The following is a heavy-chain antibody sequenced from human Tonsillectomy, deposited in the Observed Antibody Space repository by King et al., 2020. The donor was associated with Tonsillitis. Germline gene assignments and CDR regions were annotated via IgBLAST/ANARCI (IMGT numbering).Heavy chain of an antibody. CDR3: ARGPQTGLVGGGTIHYFHYMDV. D-gene: IGHD1-26*01. CDR2: IIPIFGTE. CDR1: GGTFRSNA. V-gene: IGHV1-69*12. J-gene: IGHJ6*03. Sequence: QLVQSGAEVKKPGSSVRVSCKVSGGTFRSNAISWVRQAPRQGLEWMGGIIPIFGTEKYAQKFQGRVTISADQSTSTAYMELSSLRSEDTAVYYCARGPQTGLVGGGTIHYFHYMDVWGRGTTVIVSS.